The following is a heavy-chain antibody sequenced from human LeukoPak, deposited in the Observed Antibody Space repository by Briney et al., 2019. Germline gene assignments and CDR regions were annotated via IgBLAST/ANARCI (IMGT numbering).Heavy chain of an antibody. CDR3: ARTVDYYDSSGYYPGFDY. Sequence: SETLSLTCTVSGGSISSYYWSWIRQPPGKGLEWIGYIYYSGSTNYNPSLKSRVTISVDTSKNQFSLKLSSVTAAGTAVYYCARTVDYYDSSGYYPGFDYWGQGTLVTVSS. J-gene: IGHJ4*02. CDR2: IYYSGST. CDR1: GGSISSYY. V-gene: IGHV4-59*01. D-gene: IGHD3-22*01.